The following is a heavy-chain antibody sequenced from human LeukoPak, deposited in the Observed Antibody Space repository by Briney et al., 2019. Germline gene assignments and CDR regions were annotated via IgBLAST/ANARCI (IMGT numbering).Heavy chain of an antibody. V-gene: IGHV3-33*01. CDR1: GFTFSSYG. CDR2: IWYDGSNK. D-gene: IGHD3-22*01. Sequence: GGSLRLSCGASGFTFSSYGMHWVRQAPGKGLEWVAVIWYDGSNKYYADSVKGRFTISRDNSKNTLYLQMNSLRAEDTAVYYCARDYYDSSGYYPDAFDIWGQGTMVTVSS. J-gene: IGHJ3*02. CDR3: ARDYYDSSGYYPDAFDI.